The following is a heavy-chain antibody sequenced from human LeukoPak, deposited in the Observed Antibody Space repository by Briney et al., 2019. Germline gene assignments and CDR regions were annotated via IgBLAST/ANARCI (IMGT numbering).Heavy chain of an antibody. CDR1: GGSFSAYH. CDR3: ARDGGGMAAAGTYY. CDR2: INHSGST. D-gene: IGHD6-13*01. V-gene: IGHV4-34*01. J-gene: IGHJ4*02. Sequence: SETLSLTCAVYGGSFSAYHWSWIRQPPGKGLEWIGEINHSGSTNYSPSLKSRVTISVDTSKNQFSLKLSSVTAADTAVYYCARDGGGMAAAGTYYWGQGTLVTVSS.